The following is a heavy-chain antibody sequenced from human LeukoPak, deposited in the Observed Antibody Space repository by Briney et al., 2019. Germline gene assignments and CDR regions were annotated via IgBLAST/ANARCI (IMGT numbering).Heavy chain of an antibody. CDR1: GFTFRSYG. CDR3: ARLNYDSSGYIDY. J-gene: IGHJ4*02. D-gene: IGHD3-22*01. V-gene: IGHV3-33*08. Sequence: GRSLRLSCAASGFTFRSYGMHWVRQAPGKGLEWVAVISYDGTIKSYTDSVKGRFTISRDNFMDTLYLQMHSLRVEDTAVYYCARLNYDSSGYIDYWGQGTLVTVSS. CDR2: ISYDGTIK.